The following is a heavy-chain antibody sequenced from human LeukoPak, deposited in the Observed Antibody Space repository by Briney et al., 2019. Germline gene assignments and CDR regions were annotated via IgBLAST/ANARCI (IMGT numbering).Heavy chain of an antibody. V-gene: IGHV1-8*01. CDR3: ASALKRGSAGTLIDF. J-gene: IGHJ4*02. CDR2: MNPNSGNT. D-gene: IGHD6-13*01. Sequence: GASEKVSCKASGYTFTSHDINWVRQATGQGLEWMGWMNPNSGNTGYAQKFQDRVTMTRNTSISTAYMELSSLESEDTAVYYCASALKRGSAGTLIDFWGQGTLVTVSS. CDR1: GYTFTSHD.